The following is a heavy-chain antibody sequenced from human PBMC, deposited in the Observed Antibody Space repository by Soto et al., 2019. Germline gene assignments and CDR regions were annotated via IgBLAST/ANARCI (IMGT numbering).Heavy chain of an antibody. Sequence: GGSLRLSFSASEFTFDAYAMSWVRQAPGKGLEWVSSIGSSGGNTYYAAAVRGRFTIARDNARNTVELQINTLRAEDTAVYFCAKMASDYITSLHPWGQGTLVTVSS. J-gene: IGHJ5*02. CDR3: AKMASDYITSLHP. D-gene: IGHD4-4*01. CDR2: IGSSGGNT. V-gene: IGHV3-23*01. CDR1: EFTFDAYA.